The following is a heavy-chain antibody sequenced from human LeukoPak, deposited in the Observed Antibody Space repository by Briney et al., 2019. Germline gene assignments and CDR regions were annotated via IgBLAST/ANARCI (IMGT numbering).Heavy chain of an antibody. J-gene: IGHJ4*02. CDR1: GFSCTKYD. Sequence: GAPLILSCDASGFSCTKYDMRWVPQSPARGLEWVSSNRGGGETFYADSVKGRFTLSRDDSRDTVDLQLNNLRVEDTAVYYCARARWVSDADAVWWGQGTLVSVSS. CDR3: ARARWVSDADAVW. V-gene: IGHV3-23*01. D-gene: IGHD1-26*01. CDR2: NRGGGET.